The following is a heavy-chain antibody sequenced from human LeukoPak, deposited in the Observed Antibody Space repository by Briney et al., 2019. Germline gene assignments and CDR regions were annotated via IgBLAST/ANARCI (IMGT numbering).Heavy chain of an antibody. CDR3: VRMGRYGDYDY. D-gene: IGHD4-17*01. J-gene: IGHJ4*02. CDR1: GFTFSDFY. CDR2: ISSSGSAI. Sequence: GGSLRLSCAASGFTFSDFYMSWIRQAPGKGLEWVSYISSSGSAIYYADSVKGRFTISRDNAKNSLYLQMNSLRAEDTAVYYCVRMGRYGDYDYWGQGTLVTVSS. V-gene: IGHV3-11*04.